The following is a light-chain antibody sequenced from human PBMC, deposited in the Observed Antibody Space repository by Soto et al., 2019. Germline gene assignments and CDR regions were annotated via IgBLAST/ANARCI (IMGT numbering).Light chain of an antibody. Sequence: QSALTQPASVSGSPGQSITITCIVTGSDVGYYNYVSWYQQHPGKAPKLMIYEVSNRPSGVSHRFSGSKSGDTASLTISGLQTEDEADYYCSSYTSSSTLYVFGTGTKVTVL. CDR2: EVS. J-gene: IGLJ1*01. CDR3: SSYTSSSTLYV. CDR1: GSDVGYYNY. V-gene: IGLV2-14*01.